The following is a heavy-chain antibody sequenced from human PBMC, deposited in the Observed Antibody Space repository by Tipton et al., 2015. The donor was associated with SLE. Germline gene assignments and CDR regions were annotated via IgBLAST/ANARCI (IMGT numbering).Heavy chain of an antibody. CDR3: ARTSYTTGNSFIYFDF. Sequence: GSLRLSCAASGFAIRNYGMAWVRQAPGKGLEWVSTIRGSGLSAYYADSVKGRFTLSRDNSNNTLSLQMNSLRPEDTAVYYCARTSYTTGNSFIYFDFWGQGSLVTVSS. CDR1: GFAIRNYG. D-gene: IGHD4-17*01. CDR2: IRGSGLSA. V-gene: IGHV3-23*01. J-gene: IGHJ4*02.